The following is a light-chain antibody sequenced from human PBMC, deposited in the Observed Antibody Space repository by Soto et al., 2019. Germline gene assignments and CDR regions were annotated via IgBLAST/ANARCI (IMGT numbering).Light chain of an antibody. CDR3: QQHNSYPRT. Sequence: GDRVTITCRASQSISTWLAWYQQKPGKAPKLLIYTAPNLERGVPSRFSGSGSGTECTLTISSLQPDDFATYYCQQHNSYPRTFGEGTKVEMK. V-gene: IGKV1-5*03. J-gene: IGKJ1*01. CDR1: QSISTW. CDR2: TAP.